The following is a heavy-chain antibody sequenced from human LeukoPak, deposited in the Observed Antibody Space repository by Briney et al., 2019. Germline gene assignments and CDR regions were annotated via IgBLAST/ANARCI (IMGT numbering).Heavy chain of an antibody. CDR2: IIPIFGTA. J-gene: IGHJ4*02. V-gene: IGHV1-69*05. D-gene: IGHD3-10*01. Sequence: SVKVSCKASGGTFSSYAISWVRQAPGQGLEWMGGIIPIFGTANYAQKFQGRVTITTDESTSTAYMERSSLRSEDTAVYYCARRRLAGSGRRDYFDYWGQGTLVTVSS. CDR3: ARRRLAGSGRRDYFDY. CDR1: GGTFSSYA.